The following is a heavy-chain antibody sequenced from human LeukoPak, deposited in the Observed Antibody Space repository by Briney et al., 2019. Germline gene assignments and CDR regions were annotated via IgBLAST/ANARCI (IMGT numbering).Heavy chain of an antibody. J-gene: IGHJ5*02. CDR1: GFTFSSNA. CDR3: AKVYDFWSGYNWFDP. D-gene: IGHD3-3*01. Sequence: SGGSLRLSCVVSGFTFSSNAMSWVRQAPGKGLEWVSVISGSGSRTYYGDSVKGRFTISRDNSKNTLYLQMNSLRAEDTAVYYCAKVYDFWSGYNWFDPWGQGTLVTVSS. V-gene: IGHV3-23*01. CDR2: ISGSGSRT.